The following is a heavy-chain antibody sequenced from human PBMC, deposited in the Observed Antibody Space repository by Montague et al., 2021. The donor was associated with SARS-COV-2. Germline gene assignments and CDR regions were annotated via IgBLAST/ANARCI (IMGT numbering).Heavy chain of an antibody. D-gene: IGHD3-10*01. Sequence: TLSLTCAVYGGSFSGYYWSWIRQPPEKGLEWIGEINQSGRTNNNPSLKSRVIISVDTSKNQFSLKLSSVTAADTALYYCARDRPRSYYYGSGTDTWGGHGMDVWGQGTTVTVSS. CDR2: INQSGRT. CDR3: ARDRPRSYYYGSGTDTWGGHGMDV. V-gene: IGHV4-34*09. CDR1: GGSFSGYY. J-gene: IGHJ6*02.